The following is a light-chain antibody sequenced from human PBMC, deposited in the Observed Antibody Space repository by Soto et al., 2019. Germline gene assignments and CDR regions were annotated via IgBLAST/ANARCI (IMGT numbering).Light chain of an antibody. V-gene: IGKV3-20*01. CDR2: SAS. Sequence: EIVLTQSPGTLSLSPGERAILSYRASQSVRGNYLAWYQHKPGQAPRLLMYSASSRAVGIPDRFSGSGSGTEFTLAISRLEPEDFAVFYCHQYGDSPLTFGQGTRLEIK. CDR1: QSVRGNY. J-gene: IGKJ5*01. CDR3: HQYGDSPLT.